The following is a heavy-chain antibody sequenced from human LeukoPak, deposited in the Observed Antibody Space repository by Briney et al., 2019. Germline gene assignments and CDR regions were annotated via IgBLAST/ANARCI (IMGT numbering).Heavy chain of an antibody. V-gene: IGHV4-4*07. CDR3: ARRVASGRHFDH. D-gene: IGHD3-10*01. Sequence: SETLSLTCTVSGDSMSPYFWSRLRQPTGKGLEWIGRIYNTVSTDYNPSLKSRLTISEDTSKNEFSLRLTSVTAADTAVYFCARRVASGRHFDHWGQGVLVTVAS. CDR1: GDSMSPYF. J-gene: IGHJ4*02. CDR2: IYNTVST.